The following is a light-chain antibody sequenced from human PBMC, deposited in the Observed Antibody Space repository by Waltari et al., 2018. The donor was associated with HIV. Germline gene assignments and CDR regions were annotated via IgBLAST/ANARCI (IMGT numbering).Light chain of an antibody. V-gene: IGLV1-47*01. J-gene: IGLJ2*01. CDR3: VTWADRSSGPVV. CDR2: RNN. CDR1: SSKLGHNY. Sequence: QSVLTQPPSASGTPGQRITISCSGSSSKLGHNYVHWSQHLPGTAPKLLIYRNNQRASGVPDRFSGSKSGTSASLAISGLRSEDEADYYCVTWADRSSGPVVFGGGTKVTVL.